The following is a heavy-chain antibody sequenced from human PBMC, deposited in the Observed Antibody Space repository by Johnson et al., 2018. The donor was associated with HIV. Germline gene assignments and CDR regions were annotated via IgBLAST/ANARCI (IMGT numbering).Heavy chain of an antibody. J-gene: IGHJ3*02. CDR2: WNGGST. Sequence: VQLVESGGGLVQPGGSLRLSCAASGFTFSHYWNGGSTGYADSVKGRFTIPRDNAKNSLYLQMNSLRAEDTAVYYCARATTVVTPRLGAFDIWGQGTMVTVSS. V-gene: IGHV3-20*04. CDR1: GFTFSHY. D-gene: IGHD4-23*01. CDR3: ARATTVVTPRLGAFDI.